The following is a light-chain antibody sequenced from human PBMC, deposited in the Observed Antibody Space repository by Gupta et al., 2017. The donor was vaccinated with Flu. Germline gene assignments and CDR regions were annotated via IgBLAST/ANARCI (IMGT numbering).Light chain of an antibody. CDR3: MQGSRWPWA. V-gene: IGKV2-30*01. CDR2: QVS. Sequence: ISCRSSQSLVYSDGNTYLHWFQQRPGQSPRRLIYQVSHRESGVPDRFSGSGSGSDFILKISRVEAEDVGVYYCMQGSRWPWAFGQGTKVEIK. CDR1: QSLVYSDGNTY. J-gene: IGKJ1*01.